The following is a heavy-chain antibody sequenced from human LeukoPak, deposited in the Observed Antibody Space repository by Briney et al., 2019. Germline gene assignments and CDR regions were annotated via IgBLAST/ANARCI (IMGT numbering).Heavy chain of an antibody. Sequence: GSLSLSCAASGFTFSSYVMNWVRQAQGKGLEWASVISGGGGSTYYADSVKGRFTISRDNSKNTLFLQMNSLRAEDTAVYYCAKGGYCSSTSCYVGWFDPWGQGTLVTVSS. CDR3: AKGGYCSSTSCYVGWFDP. V-gene: IGHV3-23*01. J-gene: IGHJ5*02. CDR1: GFTFSSYV. D-gene: IGHD2-2*01. CDR2: ISGGGGST.